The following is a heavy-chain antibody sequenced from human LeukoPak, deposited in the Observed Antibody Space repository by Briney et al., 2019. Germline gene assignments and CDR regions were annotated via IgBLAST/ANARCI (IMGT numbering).Heavy chain of an antibody. V-gene: IGHV3-33*01. CDR1: GFTFSSYG. J-gene: IGHJ4*02. Sequence: GGSLRLSCAASGFTFSSYGMHWVRQAPGKGLEWVAVIWYDGSNKYYADSVKGRFTISRDNSKNTLYLQMNSLRAEDTAVYYCARAVQQLVYAPAIWGQGTLVTVSS. D-gene: IGHD6-13*01. CDR3: ARAVQQLVYAPAI. CDR2: IWYDGSNK.